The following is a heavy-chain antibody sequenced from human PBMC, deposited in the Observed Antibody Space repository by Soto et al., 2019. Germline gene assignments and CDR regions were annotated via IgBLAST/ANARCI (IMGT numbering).Heavy chain of an antibody. D-gene: IGHD4-17*01. Sequence: QVQLVQSEAEVRKPGASVKVSCKASGDSFTTHGISWVRRAPGHGLEWMGWISAYNGDTHYVQRFQGRLTMTTDTSTSTAYMELRSLTSDDTAVYYCARDPPFSGILRGTPLMDVWGQGTTVTVSS. CDR2: ISAYNGDT. V-gene: IGHV1-18*04. J-gene: IGHJ6*02. CDR1: GDSFTTHG. CDR3: ARDPPFSGILRGTPLMDV.